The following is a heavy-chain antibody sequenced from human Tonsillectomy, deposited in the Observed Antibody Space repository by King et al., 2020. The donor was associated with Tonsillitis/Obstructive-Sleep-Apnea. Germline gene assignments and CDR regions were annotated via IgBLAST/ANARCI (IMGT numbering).Heavy chain of an antibody. D-gene: IGHD6-6*01. CDR1: GYRFTSYW. Sequence: LLGESGAAVQTPGASLTISCEGSGYRFTSYWIGWVRQMPGKGLEWMGIIYPGDSDTRYSPSFQGQVTISADKSISTAYLQWSSLKASDTAMYYCAREYTTSQQSDYWGQGTLVTVSS. CDR2: IYPGDSDT. J-gene: IGHJ4*02. V-gene: IGHV5-51*01. CDR3: AREYTTSQQSDY.